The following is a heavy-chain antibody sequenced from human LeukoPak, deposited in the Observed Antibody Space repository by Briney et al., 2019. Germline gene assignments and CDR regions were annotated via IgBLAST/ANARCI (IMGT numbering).Heavy chain of an antibody. CDR3: ARHEIAAASTFGAFDI. Sequence: GESLQISCQGSGSIFTSYWIGWVRQLPGKGLEWLGIIYPGDSDTRYSPSFQGRVTISADKSISTAYLQWSSLKASDTAMYYCARHEIAAASTFGAFDIWGQGTMVTVSS. D-gene: IGHD6-13*01. CDR1: GSIFTSYW. V-gene: IGHV5-51*01. CDR2: IYPGDSDT. J-gene: IGHJ3*02.